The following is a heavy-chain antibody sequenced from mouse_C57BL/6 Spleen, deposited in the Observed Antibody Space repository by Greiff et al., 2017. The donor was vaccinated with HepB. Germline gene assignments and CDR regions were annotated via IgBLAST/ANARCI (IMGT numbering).Heavy chain of an antibody. J-gene: IGHJ2*01. CDR2: IDPSDSYT. CDR1: GYTFTSYW. CDR3: AREVTETSDY. V-gene: IGHV1-59*01. D-gene: IGHD2-13*01. Sequence: QVQLQQPGAELVRPGTSVKLSCKASGYTFTSYWMHWVKQRPGQGLEWIGVIDPSDSYTNYNQKFKGKATLTVDTSSSTAYMQLSSLTSEDSAVYYCAREVTETSDYGGQGTTLTVSS.